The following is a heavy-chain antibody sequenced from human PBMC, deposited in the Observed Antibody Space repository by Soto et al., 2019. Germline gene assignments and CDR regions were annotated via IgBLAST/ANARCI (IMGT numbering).Heavy chain of an antibody. CDR1: GFTFSSYA. CDR3: AKGDIAARADYFDY. J-gene: IGHJ4*02. V-gene: IGHV3-23*01. CDR2: ISGSGGST. D-gene: IGHD6-6*01. Sequence: PGGSLRLSCAASGFTFSSYAMGWVRQAPGKGLEWVSAISGSGGSTYYADSVKGRFTIPGDNSKNTLYLQMNSLRAEDTAVYYCAKGDIAARADYFDYWGQGTLVTVSS.